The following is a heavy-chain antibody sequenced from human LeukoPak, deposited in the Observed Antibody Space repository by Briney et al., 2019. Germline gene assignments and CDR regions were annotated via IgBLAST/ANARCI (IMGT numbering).Heavy chain of an antibody. CDR2: IRSKTNNYAT. D-gene: IGHD3-10*01. CDR3: AKDFPVRGVIQGAFDI. J-gene: IGHJ3*02. CDR1: GLIFSGSA. V-gene: IGHV3-73*01. Sequence: GGSLRLSCAASGLIFSGSAMHWVRQASGKGLEWVGRIRSKTNNYATAYAASVRGRFSISRDDSKNTAYLQMNSLKTEDTAVYYCAKDFPVRGVIQGAFDIWGQGTMVTVSS.